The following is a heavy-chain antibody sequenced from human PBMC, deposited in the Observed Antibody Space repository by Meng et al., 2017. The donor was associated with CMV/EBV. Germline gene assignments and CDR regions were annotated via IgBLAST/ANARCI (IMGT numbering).Heavy chain of an antibody. CDR1: GFTFSSYS. J-gene: IGHJ5*02. CDR2: ISSSSSYI. Sequence: GESLKISCAASGFTFSSYSMNWVRQAPGKGLEWVSSISSSSSYIYYADSVKGRFTISRDNAKNSLYLQMNSLRAEGTAVYYCAREGSGYYYPNWFDPWGQGTLVTSPQ. V-gene: IGHV3-21*01. D-gene: IGHD3-22*01. CDR3: AREGSGYYYPNWFDP.